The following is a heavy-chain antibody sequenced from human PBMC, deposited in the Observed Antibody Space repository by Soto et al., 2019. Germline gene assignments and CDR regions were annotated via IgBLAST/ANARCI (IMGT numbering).Heavy chain of an antibody. CDR1: GGSFSGYY. CDR3: ARGSSSHGVPWFDP. Sequence: QVQLQQLGAGLLKPSETLSLTCAVYGGSFSGYYWSWIRQPPGKGLELIGEINHSGSTNYNPSLKSRVTISIDTSKNQFPLKLSSVTAAETAVDYCARGSSSHGVPWFDPWGQGTLVTVSS. CDR2: INHSGST. D-gene: IGHD2-2*01. J-gene: IGHJ5*02. V-gene: IGHV4-34*01.